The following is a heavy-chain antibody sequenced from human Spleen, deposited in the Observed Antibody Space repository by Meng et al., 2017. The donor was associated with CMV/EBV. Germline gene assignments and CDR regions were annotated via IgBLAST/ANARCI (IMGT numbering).Heavy chain of an antibody. D-gene: IGHD2/OR15-2a*01. CDR1: GFTFSGYP. V-gene: IGHV3-30*02. CDR3: AKSSYKGIFTSRTRSYAMDV. Sequence: GGSLRLSCAASGFTFSGYPMHWVRQAPGKGLEWVAFIRYNGTKKDYEDSVKGRFTISRDQSKNTLYLQMNSLRVEDTAVYYCAKSSYKGIFTSRTRSYAMDVWGQGTTVTVSS. J-gene: IGHJ6*02. CDR2: IRYNGTKK.